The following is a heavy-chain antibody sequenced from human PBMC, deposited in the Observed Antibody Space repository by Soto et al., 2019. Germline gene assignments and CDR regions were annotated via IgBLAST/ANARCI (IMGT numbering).Heavy chain of an antibody. V-gene: IGHV3-23*01. CDR2: ISGSGGIT. D-gene: IGHD1-26*01. Sequence: GGSLRLSCAASGFTFSSYAMSWVRQAPGKGLEWVSSISGSGGITYYADSVKGRSTISRDNSKSTQYLQMNSLRAEDTAVYHCAKVVSGSFGDAMDVWGQGITVTVSS. J-gene: IGHJ6*02. CDR1: GFTFSSYA. CDR3: AKVVSGSFGDAMDV.